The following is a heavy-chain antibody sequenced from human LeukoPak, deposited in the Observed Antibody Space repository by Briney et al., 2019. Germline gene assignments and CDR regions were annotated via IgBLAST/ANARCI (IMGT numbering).Heavy chain of an antibody. Sequence: PSETLSLTCAVYGGSFSGYYWSWIRQPPGKGLEWIGEINHSGSTNYNPSLKSRVTISVDTSKNQFSLKLSSVTAADTAVYYCGRGHYGDFAWGQGTLVTVSS. CDR1: GGSFSGYY. J-gene: IGHJ5*02. CDR2: INHSGST. CDR3: GRGHYGDFA. D-gene: IGHD4-17*01. V-gene: IGHV4-34*01.